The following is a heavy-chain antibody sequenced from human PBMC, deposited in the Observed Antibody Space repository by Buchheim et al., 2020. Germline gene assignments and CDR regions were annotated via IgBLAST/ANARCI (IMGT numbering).Heavy chain of an antibody. D-gene: IGHD5-24*01. CDR3: ARDRLKMATITPDY. V-gene: IGHV3-30*04. Sequence: QVQLVESGGGVVQPGRSLRLSCAASGFTFSSYAMHWVRQAPGKGLEWVAVISYDGSNKYYAESVKGRFTISRENSKNKLYLQMNSLRAEDTAVYYCARDRLKMATITPDYWGQGTL. CDR1: GFTFSSYA. J-gene: IGHJ4*02. CDR2: ISYDGSNK.